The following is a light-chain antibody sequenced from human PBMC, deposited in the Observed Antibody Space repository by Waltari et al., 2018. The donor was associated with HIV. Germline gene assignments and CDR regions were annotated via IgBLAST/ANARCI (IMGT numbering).Light chain of an antibody. Sequence: EIVLTQSPGTLSLSPGERATLSCRASQSVDSNYLAWYQQKVGQAPRLLIYGASSRAPGIPDRFSGSGSGTDFTLTISRLEPEDFAAYYCQHYGRSLRYTFAQGTKLEIK. CDR1: QSVDSNY. V-gene: IGKV3-20*01. CDR3: QHYGRSLRYT. CDR2: GAS. J-gene: IGKJ2*01.